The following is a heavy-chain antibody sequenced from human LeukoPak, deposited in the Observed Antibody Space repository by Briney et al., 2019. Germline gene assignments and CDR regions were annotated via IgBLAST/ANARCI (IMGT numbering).Heavy chain of an antibody. D-gene: IGHD2-2*01. CDR3: ARERRGSRYCSSTSCSANWFDP. CDR1: GGSFSGYY. J-gene: IGHJ5*02. Sequence: KPSETLSLTCAVYGGSFSGYYWSWIRQPPGKGLEWIGEINHSGSTNYNPSLKSRVTISVDTSKNQFSLKLSSVTAADTAVYYCARERRGSRYCSSTSCSANWFDPWGQGTLVTASS. CDR2: INHSGST. V-gene: IGHV4-34*01.